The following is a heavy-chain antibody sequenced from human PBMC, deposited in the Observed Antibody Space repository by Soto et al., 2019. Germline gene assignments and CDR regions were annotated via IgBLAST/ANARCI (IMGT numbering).Heavy chain of an antibody. D-gene: IGHD3-3*01. CDR3: ARKRPDFWSGYYSGGWFDP. CDR2: IFSNDEK. CDR1: GFSLSNARMG. J-gene: IGHJ5*02. V-gene: IGHV2-26*01. Sequence: QVTLKESGPVLVKPTETLTLTCTVSGFSLSNARMGVSWIRQPPGKALEWLAHIFSNDEKSYSISLKSRLTISKDTSKSQVVLTMTNMDPVDTATYYCARKRPDFWSGYYSGGWFDPWGQGTLVTVSS.